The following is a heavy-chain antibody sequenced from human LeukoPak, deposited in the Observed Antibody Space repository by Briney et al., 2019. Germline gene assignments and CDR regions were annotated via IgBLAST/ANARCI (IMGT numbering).Heavy chain of an antibody. J-gene: IGHJ4*02. CDR2: VNPNSSGT. V-gene: IGHV1-2*02. D-gene: IGHD3-22*01. Sequence: GASVKVSCKASGYTFTGYYIHWVRQAPGQGLELMGWVNPNSSGTKYAQNFQGRVTMTRDTSISTAYMELSRLTSDDTAVYYCARAGYYDTSGYYHPSDYWGQGVLVTVSS. CDR3: ARAGYYDTSGYYHPSDY. CDR1: GYTFTGYY.